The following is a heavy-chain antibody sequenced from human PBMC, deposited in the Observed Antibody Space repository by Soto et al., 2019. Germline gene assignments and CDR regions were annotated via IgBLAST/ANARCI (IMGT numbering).Heavy chain of an antibody. V-gene: IGHV1-18*01. CDR1: GYTLTSYG. CDR2: ISAHNGNT. CDR3: ARGRYGDY. D-gene: IGHD1-1*01. Sequence: QVHLVQSGAEVKKPGASVKVSCKGSGYTLTSYGITWVRQAPGQGLEWMGWISAHNGNTDYAQKHQARVSVTIDTSTSTAYMELRRLRSDDTAVYYCARGRYGDYWGQGALVTV. J-gene: IGHJ4*02.